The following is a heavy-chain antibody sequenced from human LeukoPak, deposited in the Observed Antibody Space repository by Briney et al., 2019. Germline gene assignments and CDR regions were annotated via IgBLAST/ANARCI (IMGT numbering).Heavy chain of an antibody. Sequence: ASVKVSCKASGYTFTGYYMHWVRQAPGQGLEWMGRIIPILGIANYAQKFQGRVTITADKSTSTAYMELSSLRSEDTAVYYCAALNGYYYYGMDVWGQGTTVTVSS. CDR2: IIPILGIA. CDR1: GYTFTGYY. V-gene: IGHV1-69*02. J-gene: IGHJ6*02. CDR3: AALNGYYYYGMDV. D-gene: IGHD1-1*01.